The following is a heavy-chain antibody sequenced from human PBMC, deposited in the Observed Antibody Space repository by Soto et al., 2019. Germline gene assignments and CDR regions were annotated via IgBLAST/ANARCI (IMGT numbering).Heavy chain of an antibody. CDR1: GYTFTSYY. CDR2: INPSGGSI. CDR3: ARDPSVGLRYFDSQEGQWFDP. D-gene: IGHD3-9*01. J-gene: IGHJ5*02. V-gene: IGHV1-46*01. Sequence: SSVKVSCKASGYTFTSYYMHWVRQAPGQGLEWMGIINPSGGSISYAQKFQGRVTMTRDTSTSTVYMELSSLRSEDTAVYYCARDPSVGLRYFDSQEGQWFDPCGQGTLVTVSS.